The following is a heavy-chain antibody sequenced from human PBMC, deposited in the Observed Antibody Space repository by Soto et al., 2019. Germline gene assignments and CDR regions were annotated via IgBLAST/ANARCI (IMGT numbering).Heavy chain of an antibody. J-gene: IGHJ5*02. CDR1: GYTFSDYY. CDR2: INPNVGGT. Sequence: QVQLVQSGAAVKKPGASVYVSCKASGYTFSDYYLHWLRQAPGQGLEWMGWINPNVGGTNYARKFQGSVTMTRDTSISTLYMKLTSLSPDDTAIYYCARGGREVPRPPYDTWGQGTLVTVSS. CDR3: ARGGREVPRPPYDT. V-gene: IGHV1-2*02. D-gene: IGHD3-16*01.